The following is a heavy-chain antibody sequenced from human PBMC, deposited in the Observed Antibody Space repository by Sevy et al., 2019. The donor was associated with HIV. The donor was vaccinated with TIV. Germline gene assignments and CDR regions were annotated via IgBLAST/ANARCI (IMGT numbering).Heavy chain of an antibody. CDR1: GLSFSSYA. CDR3: ARRPDLGVVILTGVLDV. J-gene: IGHJ6*02. D-gene: IGHD3-3*01. Sequence: GGSLRLSCAASGLSFSSYAMSWVRQTPGKGLQWVSLISGSGGSTYYADSVKGRFTIFRDNSRNTVYLQMNSLRAEDTAVYYCARRPDLGVVILTGVLDVWGQGTTVTVSS. V-gene: IGHV3-23*01. CDR2: ISGSGGST.